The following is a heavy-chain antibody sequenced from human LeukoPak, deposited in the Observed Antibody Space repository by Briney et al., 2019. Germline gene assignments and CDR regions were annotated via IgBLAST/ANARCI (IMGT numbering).Heavy chain of an antibody. CDR1: GGSISSYY. CDR3: ARGQGTMVRGVIGYFDL. Sequence: PSETLSLTCTVSGGSISSYYWSWIRQPAGKGLEWIGRIYTSGSTNYNPSLKSRVTMSVDTSKNQFSLKLSSVTAADTAVYYCARGQGTMVRGVIGYFDLWGRGTLVTVSS. V-gene: IGHV4-4*07. J-gene: IGHJ2*01. CDR2: IYTSGST. D-gene: IGHD3-10*01.